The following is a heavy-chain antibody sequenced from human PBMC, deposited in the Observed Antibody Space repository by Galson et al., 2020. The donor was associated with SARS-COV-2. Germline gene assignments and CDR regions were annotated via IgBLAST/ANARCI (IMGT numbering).Heavy chain of an antibody. D-gene: IGHD5-12*01. CDR3: ARGGYSGRTTHHYYYGMGV. J-gene: IGHJ6*02. Sequence: SVQVSCKASGGTFSNYAISWVRQAPGQGLDWMGGIIPIFGVANYAQKFQGRVTISADESTNTAYMELSSLRSEDTAVYYCARGGYSGRTTHHYYYGMGVWCQGTTVTVAS. CDR1: GGTFSNYA. V-gene: IGHV1-69*13. CDR2: IIPIFGVA.